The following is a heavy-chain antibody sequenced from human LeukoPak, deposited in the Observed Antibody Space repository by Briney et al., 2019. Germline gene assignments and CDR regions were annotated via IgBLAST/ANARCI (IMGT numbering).Heavy chain of an antibody. CDR3: ATKQWLAPPPDS. J-gene: IGHJ4*02. CDR1: GFTFSKDW. V-gene: IGHV3-74*01. Sequence: GGSLRLSCAASGFTFSKDWMLWVRQAPGRGLESVSRINTDGTVTTYADSVKGRFTVSRDNADNTMFLQMNSVRDEDTAVYYCATKQWLAPPPDSWGQGTPVTVSS. D-gene: IGHD6-19*01. CDR2: INTDGTVT.